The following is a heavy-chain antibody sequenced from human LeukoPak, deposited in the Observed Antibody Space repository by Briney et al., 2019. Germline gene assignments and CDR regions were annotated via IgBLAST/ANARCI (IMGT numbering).Heavy chain of an antibody. CDR2: IYYTGAA. CDR1: GGSVSGYF. J-gene: IGHJ5*02. V-gene: IGHV4-59*02. CDR3: AKFATVTTPNWLEA. Sequence: PSETLSLTCTVSGGSVSGYFWGWIRQSPGEGLEFIGYIYYTGAASYKPSLSSRVTMSVDTSRNQFSLKVNSVTTVDTAVYYCAKFATVTTPNWLEAWGQGILVTVSS. D-gene: IGHD4-17*01.